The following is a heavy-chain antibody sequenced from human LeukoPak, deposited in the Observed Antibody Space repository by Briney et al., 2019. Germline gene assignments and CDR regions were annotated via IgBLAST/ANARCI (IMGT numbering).Heavy chain of an antibody. CDR2: IYYSGST. D-gene: IGHD3-10*01. V-gene: IGHV4-39*07. J-gene: IGHJ6*03. CDR1: GGSISSSSYY. Sequence: PSETLSLTCTVSGGSISSSSYYWGWIRQPPGKGLEWIGSIYYSGSTYYNPSLKSRVTISVDTSKNQFSLKLSSVTAADTAVYYCARVSRATSRRFGELVGSYYYYYMDVWGKGTTVTASS. CDR3: ARVSRATSRRFGELVGSYYYYYMDV.